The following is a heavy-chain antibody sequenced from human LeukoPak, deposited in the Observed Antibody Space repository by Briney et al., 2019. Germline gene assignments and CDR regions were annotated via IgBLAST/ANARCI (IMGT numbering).Heavy chain of an antibody. Sequence: PSETLSLTCTVSGGSISSYYWSWIRQPPGKGLEWIGYFYYSGSTNYNPSLKSRVTRSADTSKNQFSLKLSPVTAADTAVYYCARDKGNDAFDIWGQGTMVTVSS. J-gene: IGHJ3*02. CDR2: FYYSGST. CDR1: GGSISSYY. V-gene: IGHV4-59*01. CDR3: ARDKGNDAFDI.